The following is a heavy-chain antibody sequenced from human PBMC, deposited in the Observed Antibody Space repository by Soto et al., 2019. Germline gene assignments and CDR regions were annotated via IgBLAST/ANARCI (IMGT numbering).Heavy chain of an antibody. CDR3: AKPPDYNWNDY. Sequence: GGSLRLSCAASGFTFSSYGMHWVRQAPGKGLEWIAAVSGSGGSNDYADSVKGRFTISRDNSKDTLYLQMNNLRAEDTAVYYCAKPPDYNWNDYWGQRTLVTVSS. J-gene: IGHJ4*02. CDR1: GFTFSSYG. CDR2: VSGSGGSN. V-gene: IGHV3-23*01. D-gene: IGHD1-20*01.